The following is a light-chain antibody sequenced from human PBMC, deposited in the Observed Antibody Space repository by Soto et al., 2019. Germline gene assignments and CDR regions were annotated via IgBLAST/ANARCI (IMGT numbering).Light chain of an antibody. CDR3: QQDKNYPWT. CDR1: QSITGW. J-gene: IGKJ1*01. V-gene: IGKV1-5*01. Sequence: DIQMTQSPSTLSASVGDRVTITCRASQSITGWLAWYQQKPGKAPKLLIYDVSNLEGGVPSRFSGSGSGTEFTLTISSRQPDDFATYHCQQDKNYPWTFGQGTKVEIK. CDR2: DVS.